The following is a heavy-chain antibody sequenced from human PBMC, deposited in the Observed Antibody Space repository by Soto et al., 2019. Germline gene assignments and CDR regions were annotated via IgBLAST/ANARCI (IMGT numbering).Heavy chain of an antibody. CDR3: ARNTVTNGFDY. Sequence: QVQLQESGPGLVKPSQTLSLTCTVSGGSISSGDYYWSWIRQPPGKGLEWIGYIYYSGSTYYNPSLKSXXTXSXXTSKNQFSLKLSSVTAADTAVYYCARNTVTNGFDYWGQGTLVTVSS. J-gene: IGHJ4*02. CDR1: GGSISSGDYY. D-gene: IGHD4-17*01. CDR2: IYYSGST. V-gene: IGHV4-30-4*01.